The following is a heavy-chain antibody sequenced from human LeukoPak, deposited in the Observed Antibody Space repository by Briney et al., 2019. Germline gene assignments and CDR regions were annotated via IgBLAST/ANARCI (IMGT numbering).Heavy chain of an antibody. D-gene: IGHD1-26*01. Sequence: PGGSLRLSCAASGFTFSNYGIHWVRQAPGKGLEWVAFIRYDGTNKYYADSVQGRFTISRDNSKNTLYLQMNSLRAEDTAVYYCARHSGTYPDWGQGTLVTVSS. J-gene: IGHJ4*02. V-gene: IGHV3-30*02. CDR3: ARHSGTYPD. CDR2: IRYDGTNK. CDR1: GFTFSNYG.